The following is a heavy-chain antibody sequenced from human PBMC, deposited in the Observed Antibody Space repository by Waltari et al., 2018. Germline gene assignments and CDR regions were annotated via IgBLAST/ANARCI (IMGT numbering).Heavy chain of an antibody. CDR3: ARGDYYDSSESPGFDP. V-gene: IGHV1-18*04. J-gene: IGHJ5*02. D-gene: IGHD3-22*01. CDR2: ISAYNGNT. CDR1: GYTFTRYG. Sequence: QVQLVQSGAEVKKPGASVKVSCKASGYTFTRYGISWVRQAPGQGLEWMGWISAYNGNTNYAQKLQGRVTMTTDTSTSTAYMELRSLRSDDTAVYYCARGDYYDSSESPGFDPWAREPWSPSPQ.